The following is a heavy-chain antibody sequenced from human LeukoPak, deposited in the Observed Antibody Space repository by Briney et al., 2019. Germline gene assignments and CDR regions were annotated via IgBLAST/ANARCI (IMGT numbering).Heavy chain of an antibody. Sequence: GRSLRLSCAASGFTFDDYAMHWVRQPPGKGLEWVSGISWNSGSIGYADSVKGRFTISRDNAKNSLYLQMNSLRAEDMALYYCAKSDSDWGGAFYIWGQGTMVTVSS. D-gene: IGHD7-27*01. CDR2: ISWNSGSI. V-gene: IGHV3-9*03. J-gene: IGHJ3*02. CDR1: GFTFDDYA. CDR3: AKSDSDWGGAFYI.